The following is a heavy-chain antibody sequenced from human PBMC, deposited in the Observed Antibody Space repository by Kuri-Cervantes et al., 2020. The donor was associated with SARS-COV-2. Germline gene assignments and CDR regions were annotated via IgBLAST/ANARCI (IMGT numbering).Heavy chain of an antibody. Sequence: SVKVSCEASGDSFDYRFLHWVRQAPGQPLEWMGWITPFNGNTNYAQRFQDRVTITRDRSMSTAYMELSSLRSEDTAMYYCARSGPGAISREDGACDIWGQGTMVTVSS. CDR2: ITPFNGNT. J-gene: IGHJ3*02. D-gene: IGHD5-24*01. CDR3: ARSGPGAISREDGACDI. V-gene: IGHV1-45*01. CDR1: GDSFDYRF.